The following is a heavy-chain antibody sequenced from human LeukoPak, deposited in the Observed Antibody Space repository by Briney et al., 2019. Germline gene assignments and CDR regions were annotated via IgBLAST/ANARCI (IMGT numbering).Heavy chain of an antibody. CDR1: GGTFSSYA. J-gene: IGHJ6*04. D-gene: IGHD5-12*01. CDR3: ARSSIAVATIGYYYGMDV. CDR2: IIPIFGTA. Sequence: SVKVSCKASGGTFSSYAISWVRQAPGQGLEWMGGIIPIFGTANYAQKFQGRVTITADASTSTAYMELSSLRSEDTAVYYCARSSIAVATIGYYYGMDVWGKGTTVTVSS. V-gene: IGHV1-69*01.